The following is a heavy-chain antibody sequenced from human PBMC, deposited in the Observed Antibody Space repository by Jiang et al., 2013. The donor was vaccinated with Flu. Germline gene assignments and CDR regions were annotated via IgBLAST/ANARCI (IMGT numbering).Heavy chain of an antibody. J-gene: IGHJ3*01. CDR2: INWVSYSL. CDR3: AKDRLSSNCVDCLEGGGFDV. D-gene: IGHD4-11*01. Sequence: WVSSINWVSYSLAYADSVKGRFTISRDNAKNSLYLELTSLTAEDTAVYYCAKDRLSSNCVDCLEGGGFDVWGQGTMVTVSS. V-gene: IGHV3-9*01.